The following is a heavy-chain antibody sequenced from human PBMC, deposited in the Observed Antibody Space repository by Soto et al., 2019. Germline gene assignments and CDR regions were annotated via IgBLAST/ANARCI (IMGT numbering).Heavy chain of an antibody. CDR2: IYYSGST. CDR1: GGSISSYY. D-gene: IGHD2-8*01. V-gene: IGHV4-59*08. Sequence: NPSETLSLTCTVSGGSISSYYWSWIRQPPGKGLEWIGYIYYSGSTNYNPSLESRVTISVDTSKNQFSLKLSSVTAADTAVYYCARGVGVVLINHYYYYMDVWGKGTKVTVSS. J-gene: IGHJ6*03. CDR3: ARGVGVVLINHYYYYMDV.